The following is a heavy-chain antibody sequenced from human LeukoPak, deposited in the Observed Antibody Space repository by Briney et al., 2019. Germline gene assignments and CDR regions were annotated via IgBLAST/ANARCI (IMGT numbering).Heavy chain of an antibody. D-gene: IGHD3-16*01. J-gene: IGHJ4*02. CDR2: ISYDGSHK. CDR3: GKDVGSYGIDY. CDR1: GFTFSSDG. Sequence: GGSLRLSCAASGFTFSSDGMHWVRQALGKGLEWVAVISYDGSHKYYADSVKGRFTISRDNSKNTLYLQMNSLRTEDTAVYYCGKDVGSYGIDYWGQGTLVTVSS. V-gene: IGHV3-30*18.